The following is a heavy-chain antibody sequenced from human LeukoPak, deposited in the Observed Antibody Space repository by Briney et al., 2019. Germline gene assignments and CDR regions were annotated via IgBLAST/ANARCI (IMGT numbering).Heavy chain of an antibody. V-gene: IGHV3-23*01. CDR3: ARSGGLQKFDC. Sequence: PGGSLRLSCAASGVTLSSYAMSWARQAPGKGLEWVSGISSSGSGGNTYYADSVKGRFTISRDNSKNTLYLEMNSLRPEDTAVYYCARSGGLQKFDCWGQGTLVTVSS. J-gene: IGHJ4*02. CDR2: ISSSGSGGNT. CDR1: GVTLSSYA. D-gene: IGHD4-11*01.